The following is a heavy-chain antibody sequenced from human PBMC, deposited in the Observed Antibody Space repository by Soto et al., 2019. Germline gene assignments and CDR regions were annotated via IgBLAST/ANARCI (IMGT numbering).Heavy chain of an antibody. CDR1: GYTFTSNY. J-gene: IGHJ4*02. CDR2: INPSGGST. V-gene: IGHV1-46*01. CDR3: ARVRGALYSGDFFDS. D-gene: IGHD3-10*01. Sequence: QVQLVQSGAEVKKPGASVKVSCKASGYTFTSNYLHWVRQAPGQGLEWMGIINPSGGSTTYAQKFQGRVTMTRDTPTSTVYMELSSLRSEDTAVYYCARVRGALYSGDFFDSWGQGTLVTVSS.